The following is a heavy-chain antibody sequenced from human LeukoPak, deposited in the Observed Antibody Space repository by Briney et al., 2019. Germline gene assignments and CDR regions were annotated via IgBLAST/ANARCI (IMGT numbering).Heavy chain of an antibody. D-gene: IGHD2-2*01. Sequence: SETLSLTCTVSGGSISSGGYCWSWIRQHPGKGLEWIGYIYYSGSTYYNPSLKSRVTISVDTSKNQFSLKLSSVTAADTAVYYCARVGYCSSTSCPNWFDPWGQGTLVTVSS. J-gene: IGHJ5*02. CDR3: ARVGYCSSTSCPNWFDP. CDR2: IYYSGST. V-gene: IGHV4-31*03. CDR1: GGSISSGGYC.